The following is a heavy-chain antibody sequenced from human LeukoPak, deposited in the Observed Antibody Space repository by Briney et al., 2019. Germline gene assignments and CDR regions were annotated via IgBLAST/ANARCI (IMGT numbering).Heavy chain of an antibody. Sequence: PGGSLRLSCAASGFTFSSYWMTWIRQSPGKGLEWIGEIHPSGSTYYNPSLKSRVTISADTSKNQFSLKVTSVTAADTAVYYCSRGIDAYKGGNYWGQGTLVTVSS. CDR3: SRGIDAYKGGNY. J-gene: IGHJ4*02. D-gene: IGHD5-24*01. V-gene: IGHV4-34*01. CDR1: GFTFSSYW. CDR2: IHPSGST.